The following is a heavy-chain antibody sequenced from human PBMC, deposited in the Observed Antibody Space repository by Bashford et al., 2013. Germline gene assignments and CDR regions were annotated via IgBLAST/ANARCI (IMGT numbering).Heavy chain of an antibody. V-gene: IGHV1-18*01. Sequence: VASVKVSCQTSGYIFTNFGITWVRQAPGQGLEWMGWISGYNLNTNYAQKFQGRVTMTTVVSTGTAYMELRSLRSDDTAVYYCARACVVVVVAATRQMTTWGQGNPGPPSPQ. CDR1: GYIFTNFG. J-gene: IGHJ4*02. CDR3: ARACVVVVVAATRQMTT. CDR2: ISGYNLNT. D-gene: IGHD2-15*01.